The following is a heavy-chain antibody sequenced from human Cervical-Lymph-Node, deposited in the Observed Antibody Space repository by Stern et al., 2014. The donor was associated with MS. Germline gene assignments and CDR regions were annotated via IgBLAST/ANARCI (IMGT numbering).Heavy chain of an antibody. CDR2: IYFTGTT. CDR3: AREGSVVTTYAMGV. CDR1: GGSIISSDHY. V-gene: IGHV4-39*02. Sequence: QLVQSGPGLVKPSETLSLTCTVSGGSIISSDHYWGWVRQPPGKGLEWIGSIYFTGTTFYTPSLTRRVSIFLAPSKTQLSLNVPSVTAADTAVYYCAREGSVVTTYAMGVWGQGTTVAVSS. D-gene: IGHD4-23*01. J-gene: IGHJ6*02.